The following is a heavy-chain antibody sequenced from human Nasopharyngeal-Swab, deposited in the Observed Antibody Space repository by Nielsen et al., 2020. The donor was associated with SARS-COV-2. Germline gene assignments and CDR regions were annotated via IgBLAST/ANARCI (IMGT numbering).Heavy chain of an antibody. CDR2: IKQDGSEK. J-gene: IGHJ6*02. Sequence: GESLKISCAASGFTFSSYWMSWVRQAPGKGLEWVANIKQDGSEKYYVDSVKGRFTISRDNAKNSLYLQMNSLRAEDTAVYYCARDFYGGVSGDYYYYYGMDVWGQGTTVTVSS. CDR3: ARDFYGGVSGDYYYYYGMDV. D-gene: IGHD2/OR15-2a*01. V-gene: IGHV3-7*01. CDR1: GFTFSSYW.